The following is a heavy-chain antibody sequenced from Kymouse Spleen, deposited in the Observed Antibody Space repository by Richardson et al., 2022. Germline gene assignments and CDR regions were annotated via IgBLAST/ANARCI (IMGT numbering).Heavy chain of an antibody. J-gene: IGHJ6*02. CDR3: ARGYYYGSGSYYNYGMDV. Sequence: EVQLVESGGGLVQPGGSLRLSCAASGFTFSSYDMHWVRQATGKGLEWVSAIGTAGDTYYPGSVKGRFTISRENAKNSLYLQMNSLRAGDTAVYYCARGYYYGSGSYYNYGMDVWGQGTTVTVSS. V-gene: IGHV3-13*01. D-gene: IGHD3-10*01. CDR1: GFTFSSYD. CDR2: IGTAGDT.